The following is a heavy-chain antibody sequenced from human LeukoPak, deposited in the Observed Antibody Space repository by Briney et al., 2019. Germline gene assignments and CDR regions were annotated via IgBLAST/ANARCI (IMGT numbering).Heavy chain of an antibody. CDR3: ARGENYYDSSGYYPA. CDR2: ISSSSGYI. CDR1: GFTFSSYG. D-gene: IGHD3-22*01. V-gene: IGHV3-21*01. J-gene: IGHJ4*02. Sequence: GGSLRLSCAASGFTFSSYGMSWVRQAPGKGLEWVSSISSSSGYIYYADSVKGRFTISRDNAKNSLYLQMNSLRAEDTAVYYCARGENYYDSSGYYPAWGQGTLVTVSS.